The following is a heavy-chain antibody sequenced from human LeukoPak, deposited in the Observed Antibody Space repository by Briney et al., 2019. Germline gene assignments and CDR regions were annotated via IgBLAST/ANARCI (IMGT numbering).Heavy chain of an antibody. CDR1: GFTFSSYG. CDR2: IWYDGSNK. J-gene: IGHJ4*02. Sequence: PGRSLRLSCAASGFTFSSYGMHWVRQAPGKGLEWVAVIWYDGSNKYYADSVKGRFTISRDNSKNTLYLQMNSLRAEDTAVYYCARDKVKNSGYGYDYWGQGTLVTVSS. CDR3: ARDKVKNSGYGYDY. D-gene: IGHD5-12*01. V-gene: IGHV3-33*01.